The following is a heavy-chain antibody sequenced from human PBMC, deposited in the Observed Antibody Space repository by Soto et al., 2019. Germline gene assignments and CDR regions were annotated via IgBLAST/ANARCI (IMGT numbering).Heavy chain of an antibody. CDR1: NYTFTNYG. D-gene: IGHD3-22*01. J-gene: IGHJ4*02. V-gene: IGHV1-18*01. CDR2: ISAYNGKT. Sequence: QVQLVQSGAEVKKPGASVKVSCKASNYTFTNYGISWVRQAPGQGLEWMGWISAYNGKTNYAQKLQGRVTMTTETSTSTAYMELRSLRSDDTAVYYCAREGLDYYESSGYYYGPFFDYWGQGTLVTVSS. CDR3: AREGLDYYESSGYYYGPFFDY.